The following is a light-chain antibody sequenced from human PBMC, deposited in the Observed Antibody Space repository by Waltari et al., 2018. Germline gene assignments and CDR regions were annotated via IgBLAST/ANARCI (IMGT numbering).Light chain of an antibody. CDR2: AAS. Sequence: IVLTQCPRTLSLSHGDRATLSCRASKSFSRALAWYPRKPGQAPSLLIYAASTRATGVPDRFSSSGSGTDFSLTISRLDPEDFAVYYGQHYVNLPVTFGQGTKVEI. CDR1: KSFSRA. J-gene: IGKJ1*01. V-gene: IGKV3-20*01. CDR3: QHYVNLPVT.